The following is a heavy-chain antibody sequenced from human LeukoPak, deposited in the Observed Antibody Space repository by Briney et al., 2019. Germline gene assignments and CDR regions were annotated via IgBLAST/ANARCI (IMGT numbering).Heavy chain of an antibody. V-gene: IGHV3-20*04. CDR2: INWNGGST. Sequence: GGSLRLSCAASGFTFDDYGMTWVRQAPGKGLEWVSGINWNGGSTGYADSVKGRFTISRDNSRNTLYLQMNSLRAEDTAVYYCARDQITMIVVVTPYYYYGMDVWGQGTTVTVSS. CDR1: GFTFDDYG. J-gene: IGHJ6*02. D-gene: IGHD3-22*01. CDR3: ARDQITMIVVVTPYYYYGMDV.